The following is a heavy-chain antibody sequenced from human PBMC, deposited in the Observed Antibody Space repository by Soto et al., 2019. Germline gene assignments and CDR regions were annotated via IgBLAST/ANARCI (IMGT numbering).Heavy chain of an antibody. CDR1: GFTFSNYA. Sequence: GSLRLSCAASGFTFSNYAMSWVRQAPGKGLEWVSAISGNSRSTYYADSVKGRFTISRDNSKNTLYLQMNSLRAEDTAVYYCAKEFRRGDYSQVFDYWGQGTLVTVSS. D-gene: IGHD4-17*01. CDR3: AKEFRRGDYSQVFDY. CDR2: ISGNSRST. V-gene: IGHV3-23*01. J-gene: IGHJ4*02.